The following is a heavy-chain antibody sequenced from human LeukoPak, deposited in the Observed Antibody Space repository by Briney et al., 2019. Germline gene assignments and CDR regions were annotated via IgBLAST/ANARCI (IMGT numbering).Heavy chain of an antibody. CDR2: IYYAGTT. D-gene: IGHD2-2*01. CDR3: ARHPPVPVFQNGMDV. J-gene: IGHJ6*02. CDR1: GGSIISYY. V-gene: IGHV4-59*08. Sequence: SETLSLTCTVSGGSIISYYWSWIRQPPGKGLEWIGYIYYAGTTNYNPSLKSRLTISVDTSKNQFSLKLSSVTAADTAVYFCARHPPVPVFQNGMDVWGQGTTVTVSS.